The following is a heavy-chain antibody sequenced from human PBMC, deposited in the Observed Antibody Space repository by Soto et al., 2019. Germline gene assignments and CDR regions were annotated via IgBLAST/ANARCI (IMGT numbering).Heavy chain of an antibody. CDR2: ISHSGLR. Sequence: PSETLSLTCIVSGVSVRSGYCTWIRQSPGKGLEWIGYISHSGLRHYRASLQSRLTMSIETSKNQFSLTLTSVTAADTAMYYCATSNEPCTGCYSWGKGTLVTVSS. CDR1: GVSVRSGY. J-gene: IGHJ5*02. D-gene: IGHD6-19*01. CDR3: ATSNEPCTGCYS. V-gene: IGHV4-59*02.